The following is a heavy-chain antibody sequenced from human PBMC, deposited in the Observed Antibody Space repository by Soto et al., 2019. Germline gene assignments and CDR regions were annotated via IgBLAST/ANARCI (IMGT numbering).Heavy chain of an antibody. D-gene: IGHD4-4*01. CDR3: ASETPFEVTTSLSFDY. CDR1: GGSFSGYY. Sequence: SETLSLTCAVYGGSFSGYYWSWIRQPPGKGLEWIGEINHSGSTNYNPSLKSRVTISVDTSKNQFSLKLSSVTAADTAVYYCASETPFEVTTSLSFDYWGQGTLVTVSS. V-gene: IGHV4-34*01. CDR2: INHSGST. J-gene: IGHJ4*02.